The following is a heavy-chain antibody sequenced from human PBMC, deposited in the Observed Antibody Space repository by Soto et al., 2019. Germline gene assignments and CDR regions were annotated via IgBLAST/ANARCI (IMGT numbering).Heavy chain of an antibody. Sequence: EVQLLESGGGLVQPGGSLRLSCAASGFTFSNYAMSWVRQAPGKGLEWVSAISGSGGSTYYADSVKGRFTISRDNSKNTLYLHMNSLRAEDTAVYYCAKGASGYYYYGMDVWGQGTTVTVSS. CDR1: GFTFSNYA. CDR2: ISGSGGST. CDR3: AKGASGYYYYGMDV. D-gene: IGHD3-10*01. V-gene: IGHV3-23*01. J-gene: IGHJ6*02.